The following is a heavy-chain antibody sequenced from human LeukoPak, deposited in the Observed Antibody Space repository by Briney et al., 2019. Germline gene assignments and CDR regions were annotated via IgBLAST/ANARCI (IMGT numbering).Heavy chain of an antibody. J-gene: IGHJ6*02. CDR2: FDPEDGET. CDR3: AAAIVVVPAAIGNGMDV. D-gene: IGHD2-2*01. Sequence: ASVKVSCKVSGYTLTELSTHWVRQAPGKGLEWMGGFDPEDGETIYAQKFQGRVTMNEDTSTDTAYMELSSLRSEDTAVYYCAAAIVVVPAAIGNGMDVWGQGATVTVSS. CDR1: GYTLTELS. V-gene: IGHV1-24*01.